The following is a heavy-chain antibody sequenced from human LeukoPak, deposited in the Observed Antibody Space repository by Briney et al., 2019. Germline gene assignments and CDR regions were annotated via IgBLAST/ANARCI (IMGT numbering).Heavy chain of an antibody. CDR2: ISNDASTK. V-gene: IGHV3-30*04. J-gene: IGHJ5*02. Sequence: GRSLRLSCAASGFTFSSYVMHWVRQAPGKGLEWVAVISNDASTKYYADSVKGRFTISRDNSKNTVYLQMNSLGAEDTAVYYCARECESYYDILTGYGNWFDPWGQGTLVTVSS. CDR1: GFTFSSYV. D-gene: IGHD3-9*01. CDR3: ARECESYYDILTGYGNWFDP.